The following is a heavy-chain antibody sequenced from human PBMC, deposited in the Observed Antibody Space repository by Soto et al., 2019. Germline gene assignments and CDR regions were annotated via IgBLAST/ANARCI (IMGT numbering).Heavy chain of an antibody. J-gene: IGHJ5*02. D-gene: IGHD6-19*01. CDR2: IRESGGGD. Sequence: EVQLLESGGGLVQPGGSLRLSCEDSGFTFSSFAMNWVRQAPGKGLEWVSSIRESGGGDHYADSVKGRFTISRDNSKNTRCLHMKSLRAEDTAVYHCTKCKVGMARSGWCNWFAPWGQGTQVTVSS. V-gene: IGHV3-23*01. CDR3: TKCKVGMARSGWCNWFAP. CDR1: GFTFSSFA.